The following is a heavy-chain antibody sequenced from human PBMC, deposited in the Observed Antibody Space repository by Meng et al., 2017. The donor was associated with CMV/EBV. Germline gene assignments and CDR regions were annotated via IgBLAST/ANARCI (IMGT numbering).Heavy chain of an antibody. Sequence: VRRGQAGVEVKTPGASVKVSCKASGYTFTSDGISWVRQAPGQGLEWMGWISAYNGNTNYAQKLQGRVTMTTDTSTSTAYMELRSLRSDDTAVYYCATDILTHFDYWGQGTLVTVSS. V-gene: IGHV1-18*01. CDR1: GYTFTSDG. CDR3: ATDILTHFDY. J-gene: IGHJ4*02. D-gene: IGHD3-9*01. CDR2: ISAYNGNT.